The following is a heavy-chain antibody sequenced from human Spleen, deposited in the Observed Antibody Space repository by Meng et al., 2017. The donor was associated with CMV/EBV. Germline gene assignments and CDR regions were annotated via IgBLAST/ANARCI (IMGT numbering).Heavy chain of an antibody. CDR1: GYSFSNYW. D-gene: IGHD3-10*01. CDR3: AREFTYGSYYFDY. J-gene: IGHJ4*02. Sequence: GESLKISCKGSGYSFSNYWIAWVRQMSGKGLEWMGMIYPGDSDTRYSPSFQGQVTISADKSITTAYLQWGSLAASDTAMYYCAREFTYGSYYFDYWGQGSLVTVSS. V-gene: IGHV5-51*01. CDR2: IYPGDSDT.